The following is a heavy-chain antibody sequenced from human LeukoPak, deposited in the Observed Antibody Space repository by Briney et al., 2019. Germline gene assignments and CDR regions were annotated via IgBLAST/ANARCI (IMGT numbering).Heavy chain of an antibody. D-gene: IGHD3-22*01. CDR1: GGSFSGYY. J-gene: IGHJ4*02. CDR3: ASEYYYDTSGYYSLAY. V-gene: IGHV4-59*10. CDR2: IHTSGST. Sequence: SETLSLTCAVYGGSFSGYYWSWIRQSAGKGLEWIGRIHTSGSTNYNPSLKSRITMSVDTSKSLLSLRLSSLTAADTAVYYCASEYYYDTSGYYSLAYWGQGTLVTVSS.